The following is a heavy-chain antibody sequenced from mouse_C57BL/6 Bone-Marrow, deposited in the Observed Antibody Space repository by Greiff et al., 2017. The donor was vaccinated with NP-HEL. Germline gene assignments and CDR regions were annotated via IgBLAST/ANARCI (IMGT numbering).Heavy chain of an antibody. V-gene: IGHV5-6*01. CDR2: ISSGGSYT. D-gene: IGHD1-1*01. CDR3: ARPGITTVVASAWFAY. Sequence: EVMLVESGGDLVKPGGSLKLSCAASGFTFSSYGMSWVRQTPDKRLEWVATISSGGSYTYYPDSVKGRFTISRDNAKNTLYLQMSSLKSEDTAMYYCARPGITTVVASAWFAYWGQGTLVTVSA. J-gene: IGHJ3*01. CDR1: GFTFSSYG.